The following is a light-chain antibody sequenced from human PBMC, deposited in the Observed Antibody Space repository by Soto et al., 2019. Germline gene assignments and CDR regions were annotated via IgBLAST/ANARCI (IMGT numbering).Light chain of an antibody. CDR1: QSVSSSY. J-gene: IGKJ1*01. CDR3: HQYGSSRT. V-gene: IGKV3-20*01. Sequence: EIVLTQSPGTLSLSPGERATLSCRASQSVSSSYLAWYQQKPGQAPRLLIYGASSRATGIPDRFSGSGSGKDFTLTISRLEPDDFAVYYCHQYGSSRTCGQGTKVDIK. CDR2: GAS.